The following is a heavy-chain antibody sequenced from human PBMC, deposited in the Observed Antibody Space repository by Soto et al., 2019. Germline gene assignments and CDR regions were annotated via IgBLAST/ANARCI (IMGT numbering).Heavy chain of an antibody. J-gene: IGHJ6*02. CDR1: AYTFTTYG. CDR2: ISGYNGQT. CDR3: XXXXXXXXXXXXXXXMDV. V-gene: IGHV1-18*01. Sequence: QVQLVQSGPEVKKPGASVKVSCKASAYTFTTYGISWVRQAPGQGLEWMGWISGYNGQTNYAQKFRGKVSISTDTXXXXXXXXXXXXXXXXXXXXXXXXXXXXXXXXXXXXXMDVWGQGTTVTVSS.